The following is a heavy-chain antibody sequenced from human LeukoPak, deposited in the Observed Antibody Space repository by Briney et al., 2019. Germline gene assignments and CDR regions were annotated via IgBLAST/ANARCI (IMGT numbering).Heavy chain of an antibody. J-gene: IGHJ4*02. CDR3: ARQTGSGLFILP. Sequence: PSETLSLTCSVSGGSIRSSSYYWAWIRQPPGEGLEWIGSIYSSGFTSYKPSLKSRLTISVDTSKNQFSLKLSSVTAADTAVYYCARQTGSGLFILPGGQGTLVTVSS. V-gene: IGHV4-39*01. CDR2: IYSSGFT. D-gene: IGHD3/OR15-3a*01. CDR1: GGSIRSSSYY.